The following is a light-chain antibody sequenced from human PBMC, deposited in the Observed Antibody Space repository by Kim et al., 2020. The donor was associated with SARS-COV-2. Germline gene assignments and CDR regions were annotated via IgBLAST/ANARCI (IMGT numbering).Light chain of an antibody. CDR2: GVS. J-gene: IGKJ4*01. CDR3: KQYGNSPALT. Sequence: PRETAPLSFRAIQSLSSSYSAWYQPTPGQAPRLLIHGVSRRATGIPDRFSGSGSGTDFTLTISRLEPEDFAVYYCKQYGNSPALTFGGGSKVDIK. CDR1: QSLSSSY. V-gene: IGKV3-20*01.